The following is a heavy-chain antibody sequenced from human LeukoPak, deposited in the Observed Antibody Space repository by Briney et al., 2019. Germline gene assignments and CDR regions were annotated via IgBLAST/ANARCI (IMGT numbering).Heavy chain of an antibody. CDR3: ARDPSSWYYYYMDV. D-gene: IGHD6-13*01. J-gene: IGHJ6*03. CDR1: GFTFTDYY. V-gene: IGHV3-11*04. Sequence: KPGGSLRLSCAASGFTFTDYYMSWIRQARGKGLEWVSDISSSSSTIYYADSVKGRFTISRDNAKNSLYLQMNSLRAEDTAVYYCARDPSSWYYYYMDVWGKGTTVTVSS. CDR2: ISSSSSTI.